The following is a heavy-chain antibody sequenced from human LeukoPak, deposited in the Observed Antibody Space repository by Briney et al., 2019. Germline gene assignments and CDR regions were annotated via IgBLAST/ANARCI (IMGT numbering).Heavy chain of an antibody. CDR3: ARSIRGCCDY. CDR2: IYYSGST. CDR1: GGSISSYY. D-gene: IGHD5-12*01. V-gene: IGHV4-59*01. J-gene: IGHJ4*02. Sequence: SETLSLTCTVSGGSISSYYWSWIRQPPGKGLEWIGYIYYSGSTNYNPSLKSRVTISVDTSKNQFSLKLSSVTAADTAVYYCARSIRGCCDYWGQGTLVTVSS.